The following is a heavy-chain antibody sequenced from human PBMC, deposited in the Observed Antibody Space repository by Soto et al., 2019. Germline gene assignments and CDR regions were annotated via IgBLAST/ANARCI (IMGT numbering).Heavy chain of an antibody. CDR2: MNPNSGNT. J-gene: IGHJ5*02. CDR1: GYTFTSYD. CDR3: ARERSRVARFAP. V-gene: IGHV1-8*01. D-gene: IGHD2-15*01. Sequence: QVQLVQSGAEVKKPGASVKVSCKASGYTFTSYDINWVRQATGQGLEWMGWMNPNSGNTGYAQKFQDRVTMTRNTSITTPYMALSSLRSVATAVYYFARERSRVARFAPWGQGTLVTVSS.